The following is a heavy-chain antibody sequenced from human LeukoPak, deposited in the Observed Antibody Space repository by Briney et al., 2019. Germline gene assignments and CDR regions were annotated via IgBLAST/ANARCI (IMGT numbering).Heavy chain of an antibody. D-gene: IGHD6-19*01. CDR1: GGSISSYY. CDR2: IYYSGST. V-gene: IGHV4-59*08. CDR3: ARHGVAVASFDY. Sequence: SETLSLTCTVSGGSISSYYWSWIRQPPGKGLEWIGYIYYSGSTNYNPSLKSQVTISVDTSKNQFSLKLSSVTAADTAVYYCARHGVAVASFDYWGQEPWSPSPQ. J-gene: IGHJ4*01.